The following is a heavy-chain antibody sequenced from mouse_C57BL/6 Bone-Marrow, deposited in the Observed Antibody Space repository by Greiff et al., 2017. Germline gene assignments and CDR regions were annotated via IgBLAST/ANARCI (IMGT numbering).Heavy chain of an antibody. Sequence: EVKLVESGGGLVQPGGSLKLSCAASGFTFSDYYMYWVRQTPEKRLEWVAYISNGGGSTYYPDTVKGRFTISRDNAKNTLYLQMSRLKSEDTAMYYCATFYYSNYHWYFDVWGTGTTVTVSS. CDR2: ISNGGGST. CDR1: GFTFSDYY. V-gene: IGHV5-12*01. D-gene: IGHD2-5*01. J-gene: IGHJ1*03. CDR3: ATFYYSNYHWYFDV.